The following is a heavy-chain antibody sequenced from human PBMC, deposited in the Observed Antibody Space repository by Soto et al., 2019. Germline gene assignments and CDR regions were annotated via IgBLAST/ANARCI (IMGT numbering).Heavy chain of an antibody. CDR3: AKTITTIGVSSTGRGALLDN. CDR2: ISNDGNSE. V-gene: IGHV3-30*18. J-gene: IGHJ4*02. D-gene: IGHD3-3*01. CDR1: GFTFNVFG. Sequence: QVQLVESGGGVVQPGRSLRLCCAASGFTFNVFGMHWVRQAPGKGLEWVAVISNDGNSEHYADSEKGRFTISRDNSKNTFYLQMDSLSVEDTAVYYCAKTITTIGVSSTGRGALLDNWGQGILVSVSS.